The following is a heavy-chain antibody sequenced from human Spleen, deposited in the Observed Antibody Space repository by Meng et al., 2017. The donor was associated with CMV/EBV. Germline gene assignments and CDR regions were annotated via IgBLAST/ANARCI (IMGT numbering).Heavy chain of an antibody. D-gene: IGHD2/OR15-2a*01. CDR3: TRGPISNMAQRAFDV. Sequence: GESLKISCAASGFSFRSYSMNWVRQAPGQGLEWVSYISSSSLNIFYSDSVKGRFTISRDNSKNTLYLQLNRLKPEDTAVYYCTRGPISNMAQRAFDVWGQGTMVTVSS. J-gene: IGHJ3*01. V-gene: IGHV3-48*01. CDR2: ISSSSLNI. CDR1: GFSFRSYS.